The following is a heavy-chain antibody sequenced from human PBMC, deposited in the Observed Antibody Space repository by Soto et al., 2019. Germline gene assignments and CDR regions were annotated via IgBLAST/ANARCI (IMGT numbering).Heavy chain of an antibody. CDR2: IHYSGST. V-gene: IGHV4-61*01. CDR3: ATDTGGWFDP. D-gene: IGHD7-27*01. J-gene: IGHJ5*02. CDR1: GGPVSSNSYY. Sequence: SETLSLTCTVSGGPVSSNSYYCNWIRQPPGKGLEWIGFIHYSGSTDYNPSLKSRVTMSVDRSKNQFSLRLSSVTAADTAVYYCATDTGGWFDPWGQGTLVTVSS.